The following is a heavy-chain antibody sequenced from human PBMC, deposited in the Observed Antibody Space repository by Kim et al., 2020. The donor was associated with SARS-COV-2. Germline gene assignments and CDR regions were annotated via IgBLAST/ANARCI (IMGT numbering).Heavy chain of an antibody. D-gene: IGHD3-10*01. CDR1: GFTFSSYG. Sequence: GGSLRLSCAASGFTFSSYGMHWVRQAPGKGLEWVAVISYDGSNKYYADSVKGRFTISRDNSKNTLYLQMNSLRAKDTAVYYCAKEGNGAYYYGSGSYPSFDPWGQGALVTVSS. V-gene: IGHV3-30*18. CDR2: ISYDGSNK. CDR3: AKEGNGAYYYGSGSYPSFDP. J-gene: IGHJ5*02.